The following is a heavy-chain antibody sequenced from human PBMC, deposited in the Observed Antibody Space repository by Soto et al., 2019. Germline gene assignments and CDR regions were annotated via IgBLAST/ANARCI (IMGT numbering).Heavy chain of an antibody. CDR2: LDPSDSYT. CDR1: GYTFSNYW. D-gene: IGHD2-2*01. J-gene: IGHJ4*02. CDR3: ARLSRDASTLHYFDY. Sequence: GESLKISCKASGYTFSNYWISWVRQMPGKGLEWMGRLDPSDSYTNYSPSFQGHVTISADKSITTAYLQWSSLRASDTAMYYCARLSRDASTLHYFDYWGQSTLVTVSS. V-gene: IGHV5-10-1*01.